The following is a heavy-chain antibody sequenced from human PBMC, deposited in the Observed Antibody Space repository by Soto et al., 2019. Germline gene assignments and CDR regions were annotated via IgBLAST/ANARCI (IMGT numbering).Heavy chain of an antibody. CDR2: IIPIFGTA. D-gene: IGHD1-26*01. CDR1: GGTFSSYA. Sequence: QVQLVQSGAEVKKPGSSVKVSCKASGGTFSSYAISWVRQAPGQGLEWMGGIIPIFGTANYAQKFQGRVTIAAEESTSTAYTELRRMRSEDTAVDYCARVNRYTYYSGMDVWGQGTTDTVSS. J-gene: IGHJ6*02. CDR3: ARVNRYTYYSGMDV. V-gene: IGHV1-69*01.